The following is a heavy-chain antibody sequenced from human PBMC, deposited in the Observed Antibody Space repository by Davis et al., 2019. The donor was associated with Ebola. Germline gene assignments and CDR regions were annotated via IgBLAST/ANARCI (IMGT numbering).Heavy chain of an antibody. D-gene: IGHD6-13*01. CDR3: ARSGEQQLYFDY. CDR1: VITFSSYA. CDR2: ISGSGGST. J-gene: IGHJ4*02. Sequence: GESLKISCTDSVITFSSYAMTWVRQAPGKGLEWVSAISGSGGSTYYADSVKGRFTISRDNSKTTLYLQMNSLRAEDTAVYYCARSGEQQLYFDYWGQGTLVTVSS. V-gene: IGHV3-23*01.